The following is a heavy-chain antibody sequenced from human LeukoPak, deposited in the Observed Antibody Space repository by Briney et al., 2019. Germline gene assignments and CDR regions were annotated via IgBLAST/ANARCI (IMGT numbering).Heavy chain of an antibody. CDR2: IYYSGST. V-gene: IGHV4-39*01. D-gene: IGHD6-13*01. Sequence: PETLSLTCTVSGGSISSSSYYWGWIRQPPGKGLEWIGSIYYSGSTYYNPSLKSRVTISVDTSKNQFSLKLSSVTAADTAVYYCARRYSSSWYGVRWFDPWGQGTLVTVSS. J-gene: IGHJ5*02. CDR3: ARRYSSSWYGVRWFDP. CDR1: GGSISSSSYY.